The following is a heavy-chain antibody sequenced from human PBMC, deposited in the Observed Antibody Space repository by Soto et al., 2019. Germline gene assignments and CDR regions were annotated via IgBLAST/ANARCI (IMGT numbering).Heavy chain of an antibody. D-gene: IGHD3-22*01. CDR1: GYSFTNYW. Sequence: PGESLKISCKGSGYSFTNYWIAWVRQMPGKGLEWMGIIYPGDSDTRYSPSFQGQVSISADKSISTAYLQWSSLKASDTAMYYCARSQGDSYGFLPPDFDFWGQGTLVTVSS. CDR2: IYPGDSDT. V-gene: IGHV5-51*01. J-gene: IGHJ4*02. CDR3: ARSQGDSYGFLPPDFDF.